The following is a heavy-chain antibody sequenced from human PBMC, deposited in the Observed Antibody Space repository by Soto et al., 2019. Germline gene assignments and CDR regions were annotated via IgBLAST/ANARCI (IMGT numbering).Heavy chain of an antibody. CDR3: ARIETNRYCTNGVCYFDY. CDR2: IIPIFGTA. Sequence: GASVKVSCKASGGTFSSYAISWVRQAPGQGLEWMGGIIPIFGTANYAQKFQGRVTITADKSTSTAYMELSSLRSEDTAVYYCARIETNRYCTNGVCYFDYWGQGTLVTSPQ. CDR1: GGTFSSYA. D-gene: IGHD2-8*01. J-gene: IGHJ4*02. V-gene: IGHV1-69*06.